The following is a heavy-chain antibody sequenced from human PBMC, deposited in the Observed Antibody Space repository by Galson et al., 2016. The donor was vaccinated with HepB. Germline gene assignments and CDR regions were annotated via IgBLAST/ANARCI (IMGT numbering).Heavy chain of an antibody. CDR3: AKDIGAGHNFGLSPNY. Sequence: SLRLSCAASGFTFNEYAMHWVRQAPGKGLEWVSGITWNSGRIGYADSVSGRFTISSDSSKNSLYLQMNSLRVEDTAFYYCAKDIGAGHNFGLSPNYWGQGTLVTVSS. D-gene: IGHD1-1*01. J-gene: IGHJ4*02. CDR1: GFTFNEYA. CDR2: ITWNSGRI. V-gene: IGHV3-9*01.